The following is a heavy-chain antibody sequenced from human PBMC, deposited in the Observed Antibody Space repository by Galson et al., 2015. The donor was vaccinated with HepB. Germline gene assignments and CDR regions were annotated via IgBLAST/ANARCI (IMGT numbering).Heavy chain of an antibody. Sequence: SVKVSCKASGYTFTNFAMNWVRQAPGQGLEWMGWIDTNTGNPTYAQCFTGRFAISLDTSVSTAYLQISSLKAEDTAVYYCARAPYYGSGTYSNVWFDPWGQGTLVIVSS. V-gene: IGHV7-4-1*02. CDR3: ARAPYYGSGTYSNVWFDP. CDR1: GYTFTNFA. CDR2: IDTNTGNP. D-gene: IGHD3-10*01. J-gene: IGHJ5*02.